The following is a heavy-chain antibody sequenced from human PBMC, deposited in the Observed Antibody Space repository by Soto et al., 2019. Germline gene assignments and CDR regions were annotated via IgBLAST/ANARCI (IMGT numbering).Heavy chain of an antibody. Sequence: GASVKVSCKASGGTFSSYAISWVRQAPGQGLEWMGGIIPIFGTANYAQKFQGRVTITADESTSTAYMELSSLRSEDTAVYYCARDLGANYHTTGYWAQGTRVTVSS. CDR2: IIPIFGTA. J-gene: IGHJ4*02. D-gene: IGHD1-7*01. CDR3: ARDLGANYHTTGY. CDR1: GGTFSSYA. V-gene: IGHV1-69*13.